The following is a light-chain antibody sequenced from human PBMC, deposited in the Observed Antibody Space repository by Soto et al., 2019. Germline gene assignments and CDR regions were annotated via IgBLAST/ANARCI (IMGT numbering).Light chain of an antibody. V-gene: IGLV2-8*01. J-gene: IGLJ3*02. CDR2: EVT. Sequence: QSVLTQPPSAYGSPGQSVTISYTGTSSDVGGYNYVSWYQQYPGRAPKLMIYEVTKRPSGVPDRFSGSKSGNTASLTVSGLQAEDEADYYCSSYAASNNFYFVFGGGTKVTVL. CDR1: SSDVGGYNY. CDR3: SSYAASNNFYFV.